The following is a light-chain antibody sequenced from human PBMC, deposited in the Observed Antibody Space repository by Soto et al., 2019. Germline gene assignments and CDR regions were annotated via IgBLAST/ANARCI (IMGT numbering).Light chain of an antibody. CDR2: GAS. V-gene: IGKV3-20*01. CDR3: QQYGSSPET. CDR1: QSVSSNF. J-gene: IGKJ1*01. Sequence: ELVLTQSPGTLSLSPGERVTLSCRASQSVSSNFLAWYQQKPGQAPRLLIHGASARATGIPDRFSGSGSGTDFTLTISRLEPEDFAVYYCQQYGSSPETFGQGTKVDI.